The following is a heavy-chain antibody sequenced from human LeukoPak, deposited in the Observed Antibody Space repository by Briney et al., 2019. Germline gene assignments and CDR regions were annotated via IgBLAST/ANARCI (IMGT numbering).Heavy chain of an antibody. CDR1: GGSISSGGYY. V-gene: IGHV4-31*03. D-gene: IGHD3-10*01. J-gene: IGHJ5*02. CDR3: ARAQAVLLWFGELSINWFDP. Sequence: SETLSLTCTVSGGSISSGGYYWSWIRQHPGKGLEWIGYTYYSGSTYYNPSLKSRVTISVDTSKNQFSLKLSSVTAADTAVYYCARAQAVLLWFGELSINWFDPWGQGTLVTVSS. CDR2: TYYSGST.